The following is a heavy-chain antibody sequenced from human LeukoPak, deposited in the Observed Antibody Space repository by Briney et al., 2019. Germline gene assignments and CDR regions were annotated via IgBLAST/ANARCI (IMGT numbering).Heavy chain of an antibody. CDR2: IYTSGST. CDR1: GGSISSYY. CDR3: ASNSDYDPENYYYYYGMDV. V-gene: IGHV4-4*07. D-gene: IGHD3-16*01. Sequence: SETLSLTCTVSGGSISSYYWSWIRQPAGKGLEWIGRIYTSGSTNYNPSLKSRVTMSVDTSKNQFSLKLSSVTAADTAVYYCASNSDYDPENYYYYYGMDVWGQGTTVTVSS. J-gene: IGHJ6*02.